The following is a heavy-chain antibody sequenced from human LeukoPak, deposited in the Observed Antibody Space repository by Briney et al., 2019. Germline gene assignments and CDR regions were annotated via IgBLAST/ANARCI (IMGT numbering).Heavy chain of an antibody. D-gene: IGHD1-7*01. J-gene: IGHJ4*02. CDR3: AGDSWNYGLLDS. CDR2: IWYDGSNK. Sequence: GGSLRLSCAASRLTFSTYGIHWVRKAPGKGLEWVAVIWYDGSNKSDADSVKCRFTISRDNSKNTVYLQMNSLRAEDTAIYYCAGDSWNYGLLDSWGQGTLVTVSS. V-gene: IGHV3-33*01. CDR1: RLTFSTYG.